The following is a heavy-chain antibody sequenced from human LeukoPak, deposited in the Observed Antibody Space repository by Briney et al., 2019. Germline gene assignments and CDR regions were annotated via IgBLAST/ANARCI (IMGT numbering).Heavy chain of an antibody. CDR1: GFTFSSYW. CDR2: IKQDGSEK. J-gene: IGHJ4*02. V-gene: IGHV3-7*01. D-gene: IGHD3-22*01. CDR3: VRDGDTSGYTN. Sequence: GGSLRLSCAASGFTFSSYWMHWVRQAPGRGLEWVANIKQDGSEKYYVDSVKGRFTISRDNAKNSLYLQMNSLRAEDTAVYSCVRDGDTSGYTNWGQGTLVTVSS.